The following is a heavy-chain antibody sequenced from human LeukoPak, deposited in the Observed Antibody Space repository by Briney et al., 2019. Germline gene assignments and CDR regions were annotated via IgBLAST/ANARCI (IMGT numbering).Heavy chain of an antibody. J-gene: IGHJ4*02. V-gene: IGHV3-30-3*01. D-gene: IGHD6-13*01. Sequence: PGGSLRLSCAASGFTFSSYAMHWVRQAPGKGLEWVAVISYDGSNKYYADSVKGRLTISRDNSKNTLYLRMNSLRAEDTAVYYCARDQQLVPLFDYWGQGTLVTVSS. CDR1: GFTFSSYA. CDR2: ISYDGSNK. CDR3: ARDQQLVPLFDY.